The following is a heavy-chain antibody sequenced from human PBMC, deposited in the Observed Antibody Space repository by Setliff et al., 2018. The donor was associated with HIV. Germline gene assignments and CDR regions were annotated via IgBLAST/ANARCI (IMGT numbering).Heavy chain of an antibody. CDR1: GFTFTTYY. D-gene: IGHD3-3*02. Sequence: AASVKVSCKASGFTFTTYYMHWVRQAPGQGLEWMGIINPSGGSTTYAQKFQGRVTMTRDTSTSTVYMELSSLRSEDTAVYYCARGLGNFVPDLICYFDYWGQGTLVTVS. V-gene: IGHV1-46*01. CDR2: INPSGGST. CDR3: ARGLGNFVPDLICYFDY. J-gene: IGHJ4*02.